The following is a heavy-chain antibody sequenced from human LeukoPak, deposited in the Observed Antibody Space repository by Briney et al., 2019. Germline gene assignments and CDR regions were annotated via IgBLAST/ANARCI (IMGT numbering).Heavy chain of an antibody. J-gene: IGHJ4*02. CDR2: INTDGSIT. V-gene: IGHV3-74*01. D-gene: IGHD2-2*01. Sequence: GGSLRLSCAASGFTFSTYWMHWVRQAPGKGLLWVSRINTDGSITNYADSVKGRVTISRDNAKNTLYLQMNSLRAEDTAVYYCARDPDDCSSTRCYSYFDCWGQGALVTVSS. CDR3: ARDPDDCSSTRCYSYFDC. CDR1: GFTFSTYW.